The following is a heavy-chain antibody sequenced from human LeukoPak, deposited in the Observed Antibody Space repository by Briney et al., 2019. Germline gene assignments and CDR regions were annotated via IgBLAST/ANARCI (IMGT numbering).Heavy chain of an antibody. CDR1: VDTLTVWA. J-gene: IGHJ4*02. V-gene: IGHV1-24*01. CDR3: APLATAV. D-gene: IGHD1-26*01. Sequence: GASVKVSFKFSVDTLTVWAMHWVRQAPGKGLELVGGVDREDGKTFYAQKFNGRVNMTEETSTVTAFMELSSLTSEDTAVYSCAPLATAVWGQGTLVTVAS. CDR2: VDREDGKT.